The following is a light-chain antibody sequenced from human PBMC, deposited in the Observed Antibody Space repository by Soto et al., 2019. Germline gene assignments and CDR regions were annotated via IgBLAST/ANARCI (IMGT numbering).Light chain of an antibody. V-gene: IGKV4-1*01. J-gene: IGKJ2*01. CDR1: QSDLYSSNNKNY. Sequence: DIVMTQSPDSLAVSLGERATINCKSSQSDLYSSNNKNYLAWYQQKPGQPPKLLIYWASTRESGVPDRFSGSGSGTDFTLTISSLQAEDVAVYYCQQYYSIPPTFGQGTKLEIK. CDR3: QQYYSIPPT. CDR2: WAS.